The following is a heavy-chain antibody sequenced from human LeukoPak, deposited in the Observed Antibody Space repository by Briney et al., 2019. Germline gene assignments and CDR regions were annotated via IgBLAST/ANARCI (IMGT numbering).Heavy chain of an antibody. J-gene: IGHJ4*02. CDR1: GGTFSIYA. D-gene: IGHD2-15*01. CDR3: ARDSEYCSGGSCHDFDY. V-gene: IGHV1-69*06. CDR2: IIPIFGKA. Sequence: ASVTVSCKASGGTFSIYAISWVRQAPGQGLEWMGGIIPIFGKANYAQKFQGRVTITADKSTSTAYMELSSLRSEDTAVYYCARDSEYCSGGSCHDFDYWGQGTLVTVSS.